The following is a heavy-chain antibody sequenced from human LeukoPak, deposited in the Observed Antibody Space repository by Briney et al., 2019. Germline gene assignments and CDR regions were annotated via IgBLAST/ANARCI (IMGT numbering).Heavy chain of an antibody. Sequence: SETLSLTCTASGGSISSGGYYWSWIRQPPGKGLEWIGYIYHSGSTYYNPSLKSRVTISVDRSKNQFSLKLSSVTAADTAVYYCARGYDDSGAFDYWGQGTLVTVSS. CDR2: IYHSGST. CDR3: ARGYDDSGAFDY. CDR1: GGSISSGGYY. V-gene: IGHV4-30-2*01. D-gene: IGHD3-3*01. J-gene: IGHJ4*02.